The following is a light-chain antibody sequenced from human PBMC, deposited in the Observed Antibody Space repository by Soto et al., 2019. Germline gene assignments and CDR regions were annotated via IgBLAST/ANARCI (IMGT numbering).Light chain of an antibody. CDR2: GNT. CDR1: YTNIGEGYE. CDR3: QTYDSRLDGSV. V-gene: IGLV1-40*01. J-gene: IGLJ3*02. Sequence: QLVLTQPPSVSGAPGHRVTISCTGTYTNIGEGYEVHWYQQLPGAAPKLLISGNTNRPSGVPERFSASKSGTSASLAISGLQPEDEADYYCQTYDSRLDGSVFGGGTKVTVL.